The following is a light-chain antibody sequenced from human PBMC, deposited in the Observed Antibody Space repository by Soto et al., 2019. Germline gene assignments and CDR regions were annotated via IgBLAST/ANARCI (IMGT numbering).Light chain of an antibody. Sequence: EIVLTQSPGPLSLSPGERATLSCRASQSVSSSYLAWYQQKPGQAPRLLIYGASSRATGIPDRFSGSGSGTDFTLTKSRLEPEDFAVYYCQQYFSSPPYTFGQGTKLEIK. CDR3: QQYFSSPPYT. CDR2: GAS. V-gene: IGKV3-20*01. CDR1: QSVSSSY. J-gene: IGKJ2*01.